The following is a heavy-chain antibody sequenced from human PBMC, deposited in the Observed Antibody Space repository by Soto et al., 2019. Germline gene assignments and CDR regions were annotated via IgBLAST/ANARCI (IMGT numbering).Heavy chain of an antibody. CDR3: ARVSTTWADDY. D-gene: IGHD7-27*01. Sequence: EVQLVESGGGLVQPGGSLRLSCAASGFTFSDYGVNWVRRAPGKGLEWISYISSGSDTIYYADSVKGRFTISRDNAKKSLFLQMTSLRDEDTAVYYCARVSTTWADDYWGQGTLVTVSS. V-gene: IGHV3-48*02. J-gene: IGHJ4*02. CDR2: ISSGSDTI. CDR1: GFTFSDYG.